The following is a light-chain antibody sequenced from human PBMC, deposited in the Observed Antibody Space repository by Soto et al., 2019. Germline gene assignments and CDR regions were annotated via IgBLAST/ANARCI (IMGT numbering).Light chain of an antibody. Sequence: EVVLTQSPATLSLSPGERATLSCAASQTVSSSYLAWYQQKPGLAPRLLIYDASSRATGIPDRFRGSGSGTEFALTISRLEPEDFAVYYCQQYGDSPRGTFGGGHKVEIK. CDR3: QQYGDSPRGT. V-gene: IGKV3D-20*01. CDR2: DAS. J-gene: IGKJ4*01. CDR1: QTVSSSY.